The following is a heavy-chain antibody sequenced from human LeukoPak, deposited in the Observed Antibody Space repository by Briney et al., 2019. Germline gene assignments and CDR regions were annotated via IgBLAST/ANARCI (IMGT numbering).Heavy chain of an antibody. J-gene: IGHJ4*02. CDR2: IYYTGST. Sequence: SETLSLTCTVSGGSISGYYWSWIRQPPGKGLEWIGYIYYTGSTNCNPSLESRVTISVDTSKNQLSLKLSSATAADTAVYYCARGWTTVTYYFDYWGQGTLVTVSS. CDR1: GGSISGYY. CDR3: ARGWTTVTYYFDY. D-gene: IGHD4-17*01. V-gene: IGHV4-59*01.